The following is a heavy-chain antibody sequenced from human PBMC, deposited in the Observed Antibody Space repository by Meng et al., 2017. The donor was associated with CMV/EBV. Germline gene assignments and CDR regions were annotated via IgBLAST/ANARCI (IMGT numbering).Heavy chain of an antibody. CDR3: ARDTGIAAAGGGD. D-gene: IGHD6-13*01. J-gene: IGHJ4*02. V-gene: IGHV3-21*01. CDR2: ISSSSSYI. Sequence: EVQLVEPGGGPVKPGGSLRFSCAASGFTFSSYSMNWVRQAPGKGLVWVSSISSSSSYIYHADSVKGRFTISRDNAKNSLYLQMNCLRAEDTAVYYCARDTGIAAAGGGDWGQGTLVTVSS. CDR1: GFTFSSYS.